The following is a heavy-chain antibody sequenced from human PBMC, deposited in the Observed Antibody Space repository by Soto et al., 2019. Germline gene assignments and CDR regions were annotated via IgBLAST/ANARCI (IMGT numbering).Heavy chain of an antibody. CDR1: GFTVSSNY. Sequence: GGSLRLSCAASGFTVSSNYMSWVRQAPGKGLEWVSVIYSGGSTYYADSVKGRFTISRDNSKNTLYLQMNSLRAEDTAVYYCARDKGSGYDLYYYYYMDVWGKGTTVTVSS. D-gene: IGHD5-12*01. CDR3: ARDKGSGYDLYYYYYMDV. CDR2: IYSGGST. J-gene: IGHJ6*03. V-gene: IGHV3-66*01.